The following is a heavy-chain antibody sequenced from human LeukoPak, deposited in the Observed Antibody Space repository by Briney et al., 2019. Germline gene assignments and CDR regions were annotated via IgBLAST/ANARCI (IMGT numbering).Heavy chain of an antibody. J-gene: IGHJ6*02. CDR1: GFTFSSYW. CDR2: IKQDGSEK. CDR3: AREREITMVRGVIKDYYYYYGMDV. D-gene: IGHD3-10*01. Sequence: GGSLRLSCAASGFTFSSYWMSWVRQAPGKGLEWVANIKQDGSEKYYVDSVKGRFTISRDNAKNSLYLQMNSLRAEDTAVYYCAREREITMVRGVIKDYYYYYGMDVWGQGTTVTVSS. V-gene: IGHV3-7*01.